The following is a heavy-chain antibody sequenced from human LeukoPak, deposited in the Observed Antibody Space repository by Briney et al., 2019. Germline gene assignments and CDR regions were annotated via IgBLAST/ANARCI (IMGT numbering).Heavy chain of an antibody. CDR1: GFTVSSNY. CDR2: IYSGGST. Sequence: GGSLRLSCAASGFTVSSNYMSWVRQAPGKGLEWVSVIYSGGSTYYADSVKGRFTISRDNSKNTLYLQMNGLRAEDTAVYYCARDGLYYGMDVWGQGTTVTVSS. CDR3: ARDGLYYGMDV. V-gene: IGHV3-53*01. J-gene: IGHJ6*02.